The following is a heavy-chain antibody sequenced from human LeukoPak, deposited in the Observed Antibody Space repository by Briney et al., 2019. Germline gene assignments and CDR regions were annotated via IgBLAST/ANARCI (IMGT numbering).Heavy chain of an antibody. CDR1: GYSFSGYY. J-gene: IGHJ6*03. CDR2: INPNSGGT. Sequence: GASVKVSCKAYGYSFSGYYIYWLRQAPGQGLEWMGWINPNSGGTKYAEKFLGRVTMTRDTSMQTVYMELSGLKSDDTAVYYCARDKATVVTAQGGYYMDVWGEGTTVIVSS. CDR3: ARDKATVVTAQGGYYMDV. D-gene: IGHD4-23*01. V-gene: IGHV1-2*02.